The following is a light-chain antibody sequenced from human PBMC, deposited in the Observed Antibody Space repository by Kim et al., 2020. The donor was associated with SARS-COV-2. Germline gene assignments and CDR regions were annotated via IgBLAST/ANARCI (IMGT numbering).Light chain of an antibody. CDR3: QQYNKWPYT. CDR2: DAS. V-gene: IGKV3-15*01. CDR1: QSVNTD. Sequence: EIVMTQSPATQSVSPGERATLSCTASQSVNTDLAWYQHKPGQPPRLLISDASARATGLPVRFSGSGSGTEFTLTITSLQSEDFAVYFCQQYNKWPYTFGQGTKLEI. J-gene: IGKJ2*01.